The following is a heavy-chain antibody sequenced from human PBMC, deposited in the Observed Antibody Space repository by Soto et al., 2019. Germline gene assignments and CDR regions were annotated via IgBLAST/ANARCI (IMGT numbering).Heavy chain of an antibody. Sequence: PSETLSLTCTVSGGSVSSGSYYWSWIRQPPGKGLEWIGYIYYSGSTNYNPSLKSRVTISVDTSKNQFSLKLSSVTAADTAVYYCARIIAAAGTLYFDYWGQGTLVTVSS. CDR3: ARIIAAAGTLYFDY. J-gene: IGHJ4*02. V-gene: IGHV4-61*01. CDR2: IYYSGST. CDR1: GGSVSSGSYY. D-gene: IGHD6-13*01.